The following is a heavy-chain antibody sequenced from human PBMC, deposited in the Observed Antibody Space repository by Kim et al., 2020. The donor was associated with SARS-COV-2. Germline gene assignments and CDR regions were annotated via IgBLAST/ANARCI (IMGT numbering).Heavy chain of an antibody. J-gene: IGHJ6*01. V-gene: IGHV1-69*02. Sequence: SVKVSCKASGGTFSSYTISWVRQAPGQGLEWMGRIIPILGIANYAQKFQGRVTITADKSTSTAYMELSSLRSEDTAVYYCASSDFGGPPYYYYYGMDVWGHGTTVTVSS. D-gene: IGHD3-3*01. CDR3: ASSDFGGPPYYYYYGMDV. CDR2: IIPILGIA. CDR1: GGTFSSYT.